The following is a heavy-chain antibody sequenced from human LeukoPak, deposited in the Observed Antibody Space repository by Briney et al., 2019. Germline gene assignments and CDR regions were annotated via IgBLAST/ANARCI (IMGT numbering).Heavy chain of an antibody. V-gene: IGHV3-30*18. CDR3: AKSHGIQGTTYFDY. Sequence: GRSPRLSCAASGFTFSSYGMHWVRQAPGKGLEWVAVISYDGSNKYYADSVKGRFTISRDNSKNTLYLQMNSLRAEDTAVYYCAKSHGIQGTTYFDYWGQGTLVTVSS. J-gene: IGHJ4*02. D-gene: IGHD1-7*01. CDR1: GFTFSSYG. CDR2: ISYDGSNK.